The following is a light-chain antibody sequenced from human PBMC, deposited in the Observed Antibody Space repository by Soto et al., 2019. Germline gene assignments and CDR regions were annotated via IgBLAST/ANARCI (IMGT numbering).Light chain of an antibody. CDR3: QQSYSTT. Sequence: DIQMTQSPSSLSASVGDRVTITCRASQSISSYLNWYQQKPGKAPKLLIYAASSLQSGVPSRFHVRGSATDFTLNISSLQPEDFAPYYCQQSYSTTFGQVTRLEIK. CDR1: QSISSY. J-gene: IGKJ5*01. CDR2: AAS. V-gene: IGKV1-39*01.